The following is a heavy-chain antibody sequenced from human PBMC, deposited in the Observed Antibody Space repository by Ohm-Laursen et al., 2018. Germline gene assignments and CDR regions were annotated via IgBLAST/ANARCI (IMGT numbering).Heavy chain of an antibody. CDR2: INPSGGST. D-gene: IGHD3-3*01. CDR1: GYTFTSYY. CDR3: ARVRFTEYYYYYYGMDV. J-gene: IGHJ6*02. V-gene: IGHV1-46*01. Sequence: ASVKVSCNASGYTFTSYYMHWVRQAPGQGLEWMGIINPSGGSTSYAQKFQGRVTMTRDTSTSTVYMELSSLRSEDTAVYYCARVRFTEYYYYYYGMDVWGQGTTVTVSS.